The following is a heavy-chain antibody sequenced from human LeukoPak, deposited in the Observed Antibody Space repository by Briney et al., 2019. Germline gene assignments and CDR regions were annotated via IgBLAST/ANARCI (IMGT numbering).Heavy chain of an antibody. CDR2: ISYDGSNK. CDR3: ARPVYYDFWSGPGAFDI. CDR1: GFTFSSYA. J-gene: IGHJ3*02. Sequence: GGSLRLSCAASGFTFSSYAMHWVRQAPGKGLEWVAVISYDGSNKYYADSVKGRFTISRDNSKNTLYLQMNSLRAEDTAVYYCARPVYYDFWSGPGAFDIWGQGTMVTVSS. V-gene: IGHV3-30-3*01. D-gene: IGHD3-3*01.